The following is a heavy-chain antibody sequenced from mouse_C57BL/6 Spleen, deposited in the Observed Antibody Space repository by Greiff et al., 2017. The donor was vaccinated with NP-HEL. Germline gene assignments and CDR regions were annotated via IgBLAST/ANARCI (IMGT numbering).Heavy chain of an antibody. D-gene: IGHD1-1*01. CDR1: GFNIKDDY. CDR3: TTSSSHRAWFAY. Sequence: EVQLQQSGAELVRPGASVKLSCTASGFNIKDDYMHWVKQRPEQGLEWIGWIDPENGDTEYASKFQGKATITADTSSNTAYLQLSSLTSEDTAVYYCTTSSSHRAWFAYWGQGTLVTVSA. J-gene: IGHJ3*01. CDR2: IDPENGDT. V-gene: IGHV14-4*01.